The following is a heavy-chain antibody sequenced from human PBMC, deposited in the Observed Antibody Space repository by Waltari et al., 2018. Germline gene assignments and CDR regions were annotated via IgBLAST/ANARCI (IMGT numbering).Heavy chain of an antibody. CDR1: GGSIRNRSHY. CDR3: ATYREYEGWFDP. CDR2: IYYSGRT. D-gene: IGHD3-16*01. V-gene: IGHV4-39*01. J-gene: IGHJ5*02. Sequence: QLQLQESGPGLVKPSETLSLTCTVSGGSIRNRSHYWARFRQPPGKGLECIGNIYYSGRTYYNPSLKSRVTISVDTSKNQFSLRLRSVTAADTAVYYCATYREYEGWFDPWGQGTLVTVSS.